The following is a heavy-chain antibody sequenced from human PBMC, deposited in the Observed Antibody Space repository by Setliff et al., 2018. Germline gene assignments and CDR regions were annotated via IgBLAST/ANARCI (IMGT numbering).Heavy chain of an antibody. D-gene: IGHD1-26*01. J-gene: IGHJ5*01. CDR3: ASRRTGPGGWFDY. V-gene: IGHV4-39*01. CDR1: RFRSYA. Sequence: RFRSYAMVWVRQAPGKGLEWIGTIYYSGTTYYSPSLKSRVTISVDTSKNQFSLKLTSVTAADTAIYYCASRRTGPGGWFDYWGQGTLVTVSS. CDR2: IYYSGTT.